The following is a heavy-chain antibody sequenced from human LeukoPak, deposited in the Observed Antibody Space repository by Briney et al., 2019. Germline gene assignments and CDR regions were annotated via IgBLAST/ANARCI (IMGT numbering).Heavy chain of an antibody. Sequence: GTCLRLSCAAPGFTFTDYAMRWVRQAPGGGVGWVAVISYDGSNTYYSASVKGRFTISRDNSRNTVSLQMNGLRAEDTALYYCAKSNGYCSGGNCYQNYWGQGTLVTVSS. CDR3: AKSNGYCSGGNCYQNY. V-gene: IGHV3-30*18. D-gene: IGHD2-15*01. J-gene: IGHJ4*02. CDR1: GFTFTDYA. CDR2: ISYDGSNT.